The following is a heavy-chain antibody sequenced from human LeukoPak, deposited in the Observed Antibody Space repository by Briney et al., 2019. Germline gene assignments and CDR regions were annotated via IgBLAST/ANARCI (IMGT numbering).Heavy chain of an antibody. CDR1: GGSISSYD. CDR2: IYTSGST. V-gene: IGHV4-4*07. D-gene: IGHD6-19*01. Sequence: SETLSLTCTVSGGSISSYDWRWIRQPARKGLDWIGRIYTSGSTSYNPSLKSRVTMSIDTSKNHFSLKLSSVTAADTAVYYCARDLSSGWYSDYYYYYMDVWGKGTKVTVSS. CDR3: ARDLSSGWYSDYYYYYMDV. J-gene: IGHJ6*03.